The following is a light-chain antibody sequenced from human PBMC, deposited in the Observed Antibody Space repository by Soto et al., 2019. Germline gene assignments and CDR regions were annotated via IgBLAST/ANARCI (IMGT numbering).Light chain of an antibody. Sequence: DIQMTQSPFSLSASVGDRVTITCRASQSINSYLNWYQQKPGKAPKLLIYAASSLQSGVPSRFSGSRSGTDVTLTSSSLQPEDFATYYCQQSYSAPWTFGQGTKVEIK. CDR2: AAS. J-gene: IGKJ1*01. V-gene: IGKV1-39*01. CDR1: QSINSY. CDR3: QQSYSAPWT.